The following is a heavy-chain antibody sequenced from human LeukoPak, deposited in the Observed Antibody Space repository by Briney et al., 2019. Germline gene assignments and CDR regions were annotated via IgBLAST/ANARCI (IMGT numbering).Heavy chain of an antibody. CDR3: ARGGCNRHFDS. V-gene: IGHV4-4*07. Sequence: PSETLSLTCSVSVGFTTYDYWNWIRQPAGKAPEWIGRIHTTGSTNYNPSLKSRLTMTLDKSKKQFSLKVTSMTAADTALYYCARGGCNRHFDSWGQGILVTVSS. CDR1: VGFTTYDY. CDR2: IHTTGST. J-gene: IGHJ4*02. D-gene: IGHD2/OR15-2a*01.